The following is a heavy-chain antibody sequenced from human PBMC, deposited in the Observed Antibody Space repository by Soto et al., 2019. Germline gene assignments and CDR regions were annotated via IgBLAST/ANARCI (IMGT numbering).Heavy chain of an antibody. CDR2: ISYDGSNK. J-gene: IGHJ4*02. CDR1: GFTFSSYA. D-gene: IGHD6-13*01. V-gene: IGHV3-30-3*01. Sequence: GGSLRLSCAASGFTFSSYAMHWVRQAPGKGLEWVAVISYDGSNKYYADSVKGRFTISRDNSKNTLYLQMNSLRAEDTAVYYCARDKSSSPDYWGQGTLVTVSS. CDR3: ARDKSSSPDY.